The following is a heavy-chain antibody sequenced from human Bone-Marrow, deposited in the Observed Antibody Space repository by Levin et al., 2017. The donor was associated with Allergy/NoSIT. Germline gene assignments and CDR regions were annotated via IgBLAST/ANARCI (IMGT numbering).Heavy chain of an antibody. V-gene: IGHV1-8*01. Sequence: ASVKVSCKASGYTFTSYDINWVRQATGQGLEWMGWMNPNSGNTGYAQKFQGRVTMTRNTSISTAYMELSSLRSEDTAVYYCVLLSSGIQSPNDYWGQGTLVTVSS. CDR2: MNPNSGNT. CDR3: VLLSSGIQSPNDY. CDR1: GYTFTSYD. D-gene: IGHD1-26*01. J-gene: IGHJ4*02.